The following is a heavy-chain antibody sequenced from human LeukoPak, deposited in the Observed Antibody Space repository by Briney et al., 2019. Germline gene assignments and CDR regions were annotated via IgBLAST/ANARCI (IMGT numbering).Heavy chain of an antibody. Sequence: SETLSLTCTVSGGSVSSGSYYWSWIRQPPGKGLEWIGYIYYSGSTNYNPSLKSRVTISVDTSKNQFSLKLSSVTAADTAVYYCATYHDSSGCQGWGQGTLVTVSS. V-gene: IGHV4-61*01. J-gene: IGHJ4*02. CDR3: ATYHDSSGCQG. CDR2: IYYSGST. CDR1: GGSVSSGSYY. D-gene: IGHD3-22*01.